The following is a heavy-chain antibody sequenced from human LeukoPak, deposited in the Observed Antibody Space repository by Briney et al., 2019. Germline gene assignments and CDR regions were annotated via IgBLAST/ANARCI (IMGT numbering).Heavy chain of an antibody. CDR1: GFIFSDYY. D-gene: IGHD6-13*01. V-gene: IGHV3-72*01. Sequence: GGSLRLSCAASGFIFSDYYMDWVRQAPGKGLEWVARSRNKANSYTTQYAASVKGRFIISRDDSKSSLYLQMNSLKTEDTSVYYCTRVHSSDWSGSYFDYWGQGTPVTVSS. CDR3: TRVHSSDWSGSYFDY. J-gene: IGHJ4*02. CDR2: SRNKANSYTT.